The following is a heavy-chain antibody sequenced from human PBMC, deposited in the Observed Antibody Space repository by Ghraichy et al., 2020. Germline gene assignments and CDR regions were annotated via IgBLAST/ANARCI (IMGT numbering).Heavy chain of an antibody. CDR2: IYYSGST. Sequence: SETLSLTCTVSGGSISSSSYYWGWIRQPPGKGLEWIGSIYYSGSTYYNPSLKSRVTISVDTSKNQFSLKLSSVTAADTAVYYCASQVRVYGDYLTTDYWGQGTLVTVSS. J-gene: IGHJ4*02. D-gene: IGHD4-17*01. V-gene: IGHV4-39*01. CDR1: GGSISSSSYY. CDR3: ASQVRVYGDYLTTDY.